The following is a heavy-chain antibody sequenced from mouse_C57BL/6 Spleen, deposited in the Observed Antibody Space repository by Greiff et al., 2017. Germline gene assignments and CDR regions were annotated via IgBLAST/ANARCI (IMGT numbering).Heavy chain of an antibody. Sequence: EVKLLESGPGLVKPSQSLSLTCSVTGYSITSGYYWNWIRQFPGNKLEWMGYISYDGSNNYNPSLKNRISITRDTSKNQFFLKLNSVTTEDTATYYCARGSYGSSYGYFDVWGTGTTVTVSS. CDR3: ARGSYGSSYGYFDV. D-gene: IGHD1-1*01. V-gene: IGHV3-6*01. J-gene: IGHJ1*03. CDR1: GYSITSGYY. CDR2: ISYDGSN.